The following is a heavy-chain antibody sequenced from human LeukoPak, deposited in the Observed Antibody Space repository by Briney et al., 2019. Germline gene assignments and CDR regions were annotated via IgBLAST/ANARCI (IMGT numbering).Heavy chain of an antibody. D-gene: IGHD6-19*01. Sequence: PSETLSLTCAVYGGSFSDYYWSWLRQPPGKGLEWIGEINHSGSTNYNPSLTSRVTISVDTSKNQFSLKLSSVTAADTAVYYCARRPPSSDWYGLWGQGTLVTVSS. J-gene: IGHJ4*02. CDR3: ARRPPSSDWYGL. CDR1: GGSFSDYY. V-gene: IGHV4-34*01. CDR2: INHSGST.